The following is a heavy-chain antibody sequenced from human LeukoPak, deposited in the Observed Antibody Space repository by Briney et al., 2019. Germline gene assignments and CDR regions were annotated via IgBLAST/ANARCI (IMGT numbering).Heavy chain of an antibody. Sequence: SETLSLTCTVSGASISSYYWSWIRQPPGKGLEWIGYIHYTGTTNYNPSLKSRLTISVDTSKNQFSLNLSSVTSADTAVYYCAREGWGYYFDFWGQGTLVTVSS. J-gene: IGHJ4*02. CDR2: IHYTGTT. CDR3: AREGWGYYFDF. CDR1: GASISSYY. V-gene: IGHV4-59*01. D-gene: IGHD7-27*01.